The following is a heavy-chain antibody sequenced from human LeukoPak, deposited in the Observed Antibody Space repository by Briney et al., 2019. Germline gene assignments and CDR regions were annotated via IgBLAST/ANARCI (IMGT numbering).Heavy chain of an antibody. CDR2: ISYDGSEK. V-gene: IGHV3-30*03. Sequence: AGGSLRLSCAASGFTFSSYGMHWVRQAPGKGLEWVAVISYDGSEKYHADSMKGRFTISRDISKNTPYLQMNSLRAEETAVYYCAGWSASAKRYWGQGTLVTVSS. CDR1: GFTFSSYG. D-gene: IGHD3-3*01. CDR3: AGWSASAKRY. J-gene: IGHJ4*02.